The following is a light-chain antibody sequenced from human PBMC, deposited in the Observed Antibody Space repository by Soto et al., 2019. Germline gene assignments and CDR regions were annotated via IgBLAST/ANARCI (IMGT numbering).Light chain of an antibody. CDR3: QQRHMWPIT. CDR1: KRFRSL. V-gene: IGKV3-11*01. Sequence: EFVLTQSPFTLSLSPGETSTLSCRARKRFRSLLAWYQQKPGQAPRLLIYAASSRAAGIPPRFSGSGSGTDFTLTISSLEPEDSAVYYCQQRHMWPITFGQGTRLEIK. J-gene: IGKJ5*01. CDR2: AAS.